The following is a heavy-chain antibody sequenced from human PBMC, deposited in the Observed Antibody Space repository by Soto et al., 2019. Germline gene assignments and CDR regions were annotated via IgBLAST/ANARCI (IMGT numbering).Heavy chain of an antibody. CDR2: INHSGST. V-gene: IGHV4-34*01. CDR1: GGSFSGYY. CDR3: VRDPFGDYQPLHFDY. J-gene: IGHJ4*02. D-gene: IGHD4-17*01. Sequence: SETLSLTCAVYGGSFSGYYCSWIRQPPGKGLEWIGEINHSGSTNYNPSLKSRVTISVDTSKNQFSLKLSSVTAEDTAIYYCVRDPFGDYQPLHFDYWGQGNLVTVSS.